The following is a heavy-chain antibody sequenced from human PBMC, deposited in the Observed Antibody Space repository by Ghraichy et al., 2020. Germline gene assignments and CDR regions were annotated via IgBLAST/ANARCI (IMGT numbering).Heavy chain of an antibody. CDR2: INHSGST. D-gene: IGHD6-13*01. Sequence: SQTLSLTCAVYGGSFSGYYWSWIRQPPGKGLEWIGEINHSGSTNYNPSLKSRVTISVDTSKNQFSLKLSSVTAADTAVYYCARGKGRGSSSWPKYFQHWGQGTLVTVSS. V-gene: IGHV4-34*01. CDR3: ARGKGRGSSSWPKYFQH. CDR1: GGSFSGYY. J-gene: IGHJ1*01.